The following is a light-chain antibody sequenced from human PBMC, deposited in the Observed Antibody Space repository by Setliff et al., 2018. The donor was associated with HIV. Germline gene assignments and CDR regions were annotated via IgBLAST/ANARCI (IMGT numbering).Light chain of an antibody. CDR1: NIGSKS. J-gene: IGLJ1*01. CDR3: QVWDSSSDHPGDV. V-gene: IGLV3-21*04. CDR2: YDS. Sequence: LTQPPSVSVAPGKTARITCGGNNIGSKSVRWYQQKPGQAPVLVIYYDSDRPSGIPERFSGSNSGNTAALTISWVEAGDEADYYCQVWDSSSDHPGDVFGTGTKVTVL.